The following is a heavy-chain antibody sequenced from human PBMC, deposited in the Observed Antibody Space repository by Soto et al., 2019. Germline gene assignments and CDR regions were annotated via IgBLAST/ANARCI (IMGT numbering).Heavy chain of an antibody. J-gene: IGHJ4*02. CDR1: GYTFTSYA. CDR3: ARGDWWLFDY. D-gene: IGHD2-8*02. CDR2: INAGNGNT. V-gene: IGHV1-3*05. Sequence: QVQLVQSGAEEKKPGASVKVSCTASGYTFTSYAIHWVRQAPGQRLEWMGWINAGNGNTKYSQKFQGRVTITRDTSASTSYMELSSLKSEDTAVYYCARGDWWLFDYWGQGTLVTVSS.